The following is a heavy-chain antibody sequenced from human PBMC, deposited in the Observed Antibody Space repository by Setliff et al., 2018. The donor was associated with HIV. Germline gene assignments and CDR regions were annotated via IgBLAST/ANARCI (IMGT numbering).Heavy chain of an antibody. CDR1: GGSFSGYY. Sequence: PSETLSLTCAVYGGSFSGYYWSWIRQPPGKGLERIGEINHSGSTNYNPSLKSRVTISVDTSKNQFSLKLSSVIAADTAVYYCARHLYYYDTNGYLQPYYYMDVWGKGTTVTVSS. CDR2: INHSGST. J-gene: IGHJ6*03. D-gene: IGHD3-22*01. V-gene: IGHV4-34*01. CDR3: ARHLYYYDTNGYLQPYYYMDV.